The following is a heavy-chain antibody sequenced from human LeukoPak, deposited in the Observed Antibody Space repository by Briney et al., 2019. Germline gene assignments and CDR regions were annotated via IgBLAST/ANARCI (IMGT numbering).Heavy chain of an antibody. CDR1: GFTFSSYG. J-gene: IGHJ6*02. CDR2: ISYDGNNK. CDR3: AKDQSGVYYYYGMDV. Sequence: GRSLRLSCAASGFTFSSYGMHWVRQAPGKGLEWVAVISYDGNNKYYVDSVKGRFTISRDNSKNTLYLQMNSLRAEDTAVYYCAKDQSGVYYYYGMDVWGQGTTVTVSS. V-gene: IGHV3-30*18.